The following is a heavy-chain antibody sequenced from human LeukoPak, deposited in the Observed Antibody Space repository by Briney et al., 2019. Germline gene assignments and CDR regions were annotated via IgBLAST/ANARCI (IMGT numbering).Heavy chain of an antibody. J-gene: IGHJ6*02. D-gene: IGHD6-13*01. CDR3: ARDPPVWYSSSWPRPYFYYGMDV. CDR2: ISSSSSYI. CDR1: GFTFSSYS. Sequence: GGSLRLSCAASGFTFSSYSMNWVRQAPGKGLEWVSSISSSSSYIYYADSVKGRFTISRDNAKNSLYLQMNSLRAEDTAVYYCARDPPVWYSSSWPRPYFYYGMDVWGQGTTVTVSS. V-gene: IGHV3-21*01.